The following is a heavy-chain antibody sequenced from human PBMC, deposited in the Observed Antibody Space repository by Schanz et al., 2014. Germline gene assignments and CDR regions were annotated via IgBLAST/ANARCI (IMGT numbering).Heavy chain of an antibody. CDR1: GFTFSSYA. CDR3: AKVGPYSGSLGAFDI. D-gene: IGHD1-26*01. V-gene: IGHV3-23*04. CDR2: ITDSGGST. Sequence: EVRLVESGGGLVQPGGSLRLSCAVSGFTFSSYAMSWVRQAPGKGLEWVSAITDSGGSTYYADSVKGRFTISRDNSKNTLYLQMNSLRAEDSAVYYCAKVGPYSGSLGAFDIWGQGTMVTVSS. J-gene: IGHJ3*02.